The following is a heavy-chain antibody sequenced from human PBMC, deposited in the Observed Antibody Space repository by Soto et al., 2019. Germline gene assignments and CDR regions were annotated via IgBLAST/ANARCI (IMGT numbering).Heavy chain of an antibody. CDR1: GGSISSSSYY. CDR2: IYYSGST. D-gene: IGHD5-12*01. J-gene: IGHJ3*02. V-gene: IGHV4-39*01. Sequence: SETLSLTCAVSGGSISSSSYYWGWIRQPPGKGLEWIGSIYYSGSTYYNPSLKSRVTISVDTSKNQISLKLSSVTAADTAVYYCASTNRIVATVEAFDIWGQGTMVTVSS. CDR3: ASTNRIVATVEAFDI.